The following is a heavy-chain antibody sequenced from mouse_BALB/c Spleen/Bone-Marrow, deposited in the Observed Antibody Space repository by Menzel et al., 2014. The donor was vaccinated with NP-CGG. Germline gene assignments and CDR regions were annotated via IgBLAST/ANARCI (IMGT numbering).Heavy chain of an antibody. CDR1: GFSLTDYG. Sequence: QVQLQQSGPGLVSPSQRLSITCTVSGFSLTDYGVSWIRRPPGKGLEWLGVIWGGGSTYYNSALKSRLSTSKDNSKSQVFLKMNSLQTDDTAMYYCAKHTGTVVGGIMDYWGQGTSVTVSS. D-gene: IGHD1-1*01. J-gene: IGHJ4*01. CDR2: IWGGGST. CDR3: AKHTGTVVGGIMDY. V-gene: IGHV2-6-5*01.